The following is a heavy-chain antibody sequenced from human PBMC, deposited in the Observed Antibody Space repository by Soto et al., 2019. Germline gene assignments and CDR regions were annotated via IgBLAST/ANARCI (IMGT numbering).Heavy chain of an antibody. J-gene: IGHJ4*02. V-gene: IGHV3-15*01. CDR1: GFSFNIAW. CDR3: TTGLAAAGTNY. CDR2: IKSKNDGGTT. Sequence: GGSLRLSCAASGFSFNIAWMSWVRQAPGKGLEWVGRIKSKNDGGTTDFAAPVKGRFTISRDDSKNTVYLQMNSLKIEDTAVNYCTTGLAAAGTNYWGQGTLVTVSS. D-gene: IGHD6-13*01.